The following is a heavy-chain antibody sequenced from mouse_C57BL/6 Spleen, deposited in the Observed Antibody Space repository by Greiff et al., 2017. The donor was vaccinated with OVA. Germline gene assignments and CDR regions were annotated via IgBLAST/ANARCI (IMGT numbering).Heavy chain of an antibody. CDR2: INPSSGYT. Sequence: VQLVESGAELAKPGASVKLSCKASGYTFTSYWMHWVKQRPGQGLEWIGYINPSSGYTKYNQKFKDKATLTADKSSSTAYMQLSSLTYEDSAVYYCAREITTVRGYYYAMDYWGQGTSVTVSS. V-gene: IGHV1-7*01. CDR3: AREITTVRGYYYAMDY. CDR1: GYTFTSYW. D-gene: IGHD1-1*01. J-gene: IGHJ4*01.